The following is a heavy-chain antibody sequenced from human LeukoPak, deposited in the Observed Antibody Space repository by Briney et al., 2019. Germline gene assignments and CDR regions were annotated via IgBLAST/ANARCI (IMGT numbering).Heavy chain of an antibody. J-gene: IGHJ4*02. V-gene: IGHV3-21*01. CDR2: ISSSSSYI. CDR3: ARDPDGDYLPDDY. CDR1: GLTFSSYS. D-gene: IGHD4-17*01. Sequence: GGSLRLSCAASGLTFSSYSMNWVRQAPGKGLEWVSSISSSSSYIYYADSVKGRFTISRDNAKNSLYLQMNSLRAEDTAVYYCARDPDGDYLPDDYWGQGTLVPVSS.